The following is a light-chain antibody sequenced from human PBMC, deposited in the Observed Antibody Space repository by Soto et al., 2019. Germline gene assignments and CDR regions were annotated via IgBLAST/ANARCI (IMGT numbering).Light chain of an antibody. CDR2: AAS. Sequence: DIQMTQSPSSLSASVGDRVTITCQASQGIYNYLAWYQQKPGKAPKLLIYAASTLEAGVPSRFSGSGSGTDFTLTISSLQPEDVATYYCHKYNSALLTFGQGTRLEIK. J-gene: IGKJ5*01. CDR1: QGIYNY. CDR3: HKYNSALLT. V-gene: IGKV1-27*01.